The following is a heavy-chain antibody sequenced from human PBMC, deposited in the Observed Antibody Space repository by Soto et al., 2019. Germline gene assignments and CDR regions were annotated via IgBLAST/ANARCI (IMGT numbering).Heavy chain of an antibody. CDR3: TGITWFRGMPV. Sequence: SQTLSLTCVISGDSVSSNSDGWNWIRQSPSRGLEWLGRTYYKSKWNNDYALSVKSRITINPDTSKNQFSLHLYSVTPEDTAVYYCTGITWFRGMPVWGQGPPVTVSS. CDR2: TYYKSKWNN. V-gene: IGHV6-1*01. J-gene: IGHJ6*02. CDR1: GDSVSSNSDG. D-gene: IGHD3-10*01.